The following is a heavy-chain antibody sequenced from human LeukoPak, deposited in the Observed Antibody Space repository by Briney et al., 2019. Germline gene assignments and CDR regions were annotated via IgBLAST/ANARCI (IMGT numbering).Heavy chain of an antibody. J-gene: IGHJ6*02. CDR2: ISGSGGST. D-gene: IGHD2-2*01. V-gene: IGHV3-23*01. CDR3: ARDLSTQRPYYYGMDV. CDR1: GFTFSSYA. Sequence: HTGGSLRLSCAASGFTFSSYAMSWVRQAPGKGLEWVSAISGSGGSTYYADSVKGRFTISRDNSKNTLYLQMNSLRDEDTAVYYCARDLSTQRPYYYGMDVWGQGTTVTVSS.